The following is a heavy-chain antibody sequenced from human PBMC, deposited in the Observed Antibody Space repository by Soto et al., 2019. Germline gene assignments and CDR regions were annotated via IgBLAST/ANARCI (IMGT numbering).Heavy chain of an antibody. D-gene: IGHD3-22*01. CDR1: GFTFSSYA. CDR2: ISGSGGST. V-gene: IGHV3-23*01. CDR3: AKDSAKYDSSGYYNYYYYYGMDV. J-gene: IGHJ6*02. Sequence: GGSLRLSCAASGFTFSSYAMSWVRQAPGKGLEWVSAISGSGGSTYYADSVKGRFTISRDNSKNTLYLQMNSLRAEDTAVYYCAKDSAKYDSSGYYNYYYYYGMDVWGQGTTVTVSS.